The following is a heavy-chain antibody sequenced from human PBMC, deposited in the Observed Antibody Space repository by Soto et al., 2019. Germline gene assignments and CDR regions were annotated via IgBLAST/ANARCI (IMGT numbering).Heavy chain of an antibody. CDR2: ISGSGGST. CDR1: GFTFSSYA. D-gene: IGHD3-10*01. J-gene: IGHJ2*01. CDR3: AKAGRAGDYYGSGSYHKDWYFDL. V-gene: IGHV3-23*01. Sequence: GSLRLSCAASGFTFSSYAMSWVRQAPGKGLEWVSAISGSGGSTYYADSVKGRFTISRDNSKNTLYLQMNSLRAEDTAVYYCAKAGRAGDYYGSGSYHKDWYFDLWGRGTLVTVSS.